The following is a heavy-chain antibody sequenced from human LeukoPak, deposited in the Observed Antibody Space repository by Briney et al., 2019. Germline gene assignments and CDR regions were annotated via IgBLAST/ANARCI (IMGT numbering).Heavy chain of an antibody. Sequence: GGSLRLSCAASGFTFSSYSMNWVRQAPGNGLEWVSSISSSSSYIYYADSVKGRFTISRDNAKNSLYLQMNSLRAEDTAVYYCAREGLRSSWYLEPTTSYYGMDVWGQGTTVTVSS. V-gene: IGHV3-21*01. CDR2: ISSSSSYI. CDR1: GFTFSSYS. J-gene: IGHJ6*02. D-gene: IGHD6-13*01. CDR3: AREGLRSSWYLEPTTSYYGMDV.